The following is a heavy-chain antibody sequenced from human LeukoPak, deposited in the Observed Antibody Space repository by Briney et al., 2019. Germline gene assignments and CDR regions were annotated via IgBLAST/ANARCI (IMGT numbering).Heavy chain of an antibody. V-gene: IGHV3-30*18. CDR3: AKSRGGFCSSTTCYGLEY. J-gene: IGHJ4*02. Sequence: GRSLRLSCAASGFTFSSYGMHWVRQAPGKGLEWVAVVSYDGSNEDYADSVKGRFTISRDNDKNTLYLQMNSLRAGDTAVYFCAKSRGGFCSSTTCYGLEYWGQGTLVAVSS. D-gene: IGHD2-2*01. CDR2: VSYDGSNE. CDR1: GFTFSSYG.